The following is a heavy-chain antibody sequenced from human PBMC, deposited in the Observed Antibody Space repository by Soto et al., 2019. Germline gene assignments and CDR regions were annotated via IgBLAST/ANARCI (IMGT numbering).Heavy chain of an antibody. CDR2: ISSSGSTI. CDR1: GFTFSSYE. J-gene: IGHJ4*02. CDR3: ARGSSGWYGEFDY. D-gene: IGHD6-19*01. V-gene: IGHV3-48*03. Sequence: GGSLRLSCAASGFTFSSYEMNWVRQAPGKGLEWVSYISSSGSTIYYADSVKGRVTISRDNAKNSLYLQMNSLRAEDTAVYYCARGSSGWYGEFDYWGQGTLVTVSS.